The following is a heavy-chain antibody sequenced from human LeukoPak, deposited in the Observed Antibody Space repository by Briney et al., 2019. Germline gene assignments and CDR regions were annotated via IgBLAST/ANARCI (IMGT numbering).Heavy chain of an antibody. J-gene: IGHJ4*02. CDR1: GYTFTIYY. CDR3: AREIVGATARDY. V-gene: IGHV1-46*01. D-gene: IGHD1-26*01. CDR2: INPSGGST. Sequence: ASVKVSFKASGYTFTIYYIHWVRQAPGQGLEWMGIINPSGGSTSYAQKFQGRVTMTRDTSTSTVYMELSSLRSEDSAVYYCAREIVGATARDYWGQGTLVTVSS.